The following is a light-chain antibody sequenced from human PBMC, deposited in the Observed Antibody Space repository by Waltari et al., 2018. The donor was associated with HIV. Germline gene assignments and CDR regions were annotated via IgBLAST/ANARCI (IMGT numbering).Light chain of an antibody. CDR3: QRRTNWPPEIT. CDR2: AVS. CDR1: QSVGTT. V-gene: IGKV3-11*01. Sequence: EIVLTQSPATLSLSPGERATLSCRASQSVGTTLAWYQQKPGQAPRLLIYAVSNRATGIPARFSGSGSGTDFTLTISSLEPEDFAIYYCQRRTNWPPEITFGGGSKVEIK. J-gene: IGKJ4*01.